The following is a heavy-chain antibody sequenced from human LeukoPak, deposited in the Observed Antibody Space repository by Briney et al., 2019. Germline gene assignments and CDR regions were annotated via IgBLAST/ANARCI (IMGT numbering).Heavy chain of an antibody. CDR1: GYTFTNYY. V-gene: IGHV1-46*03. CDR2: INPSGDTT. J-gene: IGHJ5*02. D-gene: IGHD4-23*01. Sequence: ASVKVSCKASGYTFTNYYMHWVRQAPGQGLEWMGIINPSGDTTSYAQKFQARVTMTRDTSTSTVYMELTSLRSEDTAVYYCARDNSRNSRGWWFDPWGQGTLVTVSS. CDR3: ARDNSRNSRGWWFDP.